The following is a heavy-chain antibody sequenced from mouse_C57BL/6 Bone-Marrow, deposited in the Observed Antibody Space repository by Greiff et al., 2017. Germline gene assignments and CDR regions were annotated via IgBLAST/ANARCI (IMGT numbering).Heavy chain of an antibody. V-gene: IGHV2-2*01. J-gene: IGHJ3*01. D-gene: IGHD2-4*01. CDR2: IWSGGST. CDR3: ARGEDYDVFAY. CDR1: GFSLTSYG. Sequence: VQLKESGPGLVQPSQSLSITCTVSGFSLTSYGVHWVRQSPGKGLEWLGVIWSGGSTDYNAAFISRLSISKDNSKSQVFFKMNSLQADDTAIYYCARGEDYDVFAYWGQGTLVTVSA.